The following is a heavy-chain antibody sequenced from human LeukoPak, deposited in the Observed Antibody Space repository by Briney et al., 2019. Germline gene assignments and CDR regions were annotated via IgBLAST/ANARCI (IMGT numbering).Heavy chain of an antibody. D-gene: IGHD2-2*01. Sequence: PGRSLRLSCAASGFTFGRYGMHWVRQPPGPGLEWVAFIWYDGSHKDYADSVKGRFTISGDNSKNTLFLQMNSLRAEDTAVYFCARGRGDCSTTSCYIDYWGQGTLVTVSS. V-gene: IGHV3-33*01. J-gene: IGHJ4*02. CDR1: GFTFGRYG. CDR2: IWYDGSHK. CDR3: ARGRGDCSTTSCYIDY.